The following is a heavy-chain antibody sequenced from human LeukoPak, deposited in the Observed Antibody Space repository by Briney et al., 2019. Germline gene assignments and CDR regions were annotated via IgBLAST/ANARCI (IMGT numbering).Heavy chain of an antibody. J-gene: IGHJ4*02. CDR3: ARDIIAAAGTGFDY. CDR2: IIPIFGTA. D-gene: IGHD6-13*01. Sequence: ASVKVSCKASGGTFSSYAISWVRQAPGQGLEWMGGIIPIFGTANYAQKFQGRVTMTRDMSTSTVYMELSSLRSEDTAVYYCARDIIAAAGTGFDYWGQGTLVTVSS. CDR1: GGTFSSYA. V-gene: IGHV1-69*05.